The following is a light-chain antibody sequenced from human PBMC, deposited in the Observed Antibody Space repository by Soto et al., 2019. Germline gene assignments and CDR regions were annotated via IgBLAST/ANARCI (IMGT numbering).Light chain of an antibody. Sequence: QSVLTQPPSASGTPGQRVTISCSGSSSNIGSNTVNWYQQLPGTAPKLLIYSNNNRPSGVPDRFSGSKSGTSASLAISGLQSEDEADYYCEAWDDSLNGYVFGTGTKVTVL. CDR1: SSNIGSNT. CDR3: EAWDDSLNGYV. J-gene: IGLJ1*01. CDR2: SNN. V-gene: IGLV1-44*01.